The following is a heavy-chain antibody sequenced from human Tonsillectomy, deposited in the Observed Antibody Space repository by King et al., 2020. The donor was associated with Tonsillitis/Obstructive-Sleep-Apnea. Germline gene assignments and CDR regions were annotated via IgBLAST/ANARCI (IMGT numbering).Heavy chain of an antibody. V-gene: IGHV4-39*01. J-gene: IGHJ5*01. Sequence: QLQESGPRQVKPSETLSLTCSVSGDSISSSPDYWGWIRQPPGKGLEWIGSLYFSGRTYYNPSLKSRVTISVDTSTNQFSLKLRSVTAADTAVYYCASHHTNIPMDIYEWFDFWGQGTLVTVSS. CDR1: GDSISSSPDY. D-gene: IGHD5-18*01. CDR3: ASHHTNIPMDIYEWFDF. CDR2: LYFSGRT.